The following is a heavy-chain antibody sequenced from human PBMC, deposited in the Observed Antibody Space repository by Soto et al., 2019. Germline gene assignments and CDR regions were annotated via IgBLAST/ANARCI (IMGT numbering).Heavy chain of an antibody. V-gene: IGHV3-23*01. J-gene: IGHJ5*02. Sequence: GGSLRLACAASGFTFSSYAMSWVRQAPGKGLEWVSAISGSGGSTYYADSVKGRFTISRDNSKNTLYLQMNSLRAEDTAVYYCAKAGDIVVVPAPQTNCIHLWGQATLVSGSS. CDR3: AKAGDIVVVPAPQTNCIHL. CDR1: GFTFSSYA. CDR2: ISGSGGST. D-gene: IGHD2-2*01.